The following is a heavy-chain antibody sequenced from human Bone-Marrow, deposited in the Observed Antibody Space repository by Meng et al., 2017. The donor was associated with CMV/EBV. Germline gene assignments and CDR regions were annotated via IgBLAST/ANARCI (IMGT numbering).Heavy chain of an antibody. CDR3: ASDIVVVPAAHPRLNWFDP. Sequence: SVKVSCKASGYTFTGYYMHWVRQAPGQGLEWMGGIIPILGIANYAQKFQGRVTITADKSTSTAYMELSSLRSEDTAVYYCASDIVVVPAAHPRLNWFDPWGQGTLVTVSS. CDR1: GYTFTGYY. D-gene: IGHD2-2*01. V-gene: IGHV1-69*10. CDR2: IIPILGIA. J-gene: IGHJ5*02.